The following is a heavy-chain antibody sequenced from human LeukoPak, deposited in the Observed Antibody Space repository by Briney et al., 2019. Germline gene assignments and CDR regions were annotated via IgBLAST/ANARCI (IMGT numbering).Heavy chain of an antibody. CDR1: GFTFSHYG. V-gene: IGHV3-30*18. CDR2: ISNDGNNK. D-gene: IGHD2-2*03. Sequence: PGGSLRLSCAASGFTFSHYGMHWVRQAPGKGLDWVAVISNDGNNKDYADSVKGRFTISRDNSKNTLYLQMNSLRAEDTAVYYCAKDGYCSTTSCYPNHFDSWGQGTLVTVSS. CDR3: AKDGYCSTTSCYPNHFDS. J-gene: IGHJ4*02.